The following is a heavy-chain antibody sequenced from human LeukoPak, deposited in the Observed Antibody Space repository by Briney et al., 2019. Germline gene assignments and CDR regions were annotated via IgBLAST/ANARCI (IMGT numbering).Heavy chain of an antibody. D-gene: IGHD4/OR15-4a*01. CDR1: GYTLTSYW. CDR2: IYPVDSDT. CDR3: AREETIACQQ. Sequence: GESLKSPAQSLGYTLTSYWGGWAHQLPGKGLEWMGIIYPVDSDTRYSPSFQGQVTISADKSISTAYLQWSSLKASDTAMYYCAREETIACQQWGEGTLVTVSS. V-gene: IGHV5-51*07. J-gene: IGHJ4*02.